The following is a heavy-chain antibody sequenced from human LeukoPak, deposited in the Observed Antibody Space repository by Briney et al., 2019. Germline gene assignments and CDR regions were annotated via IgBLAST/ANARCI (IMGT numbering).Heavy chain of an antibody. V-gene: IGHV4-61*01. CDR3: ARDNSPHYDFWSGYYIYNWFDP. CDR2: IYYSGST. D-gene: IGHD3-3*01. J-gene: IGHJ5*02. Sequence: SETLSLTCTVSGGSVSSGSYYWSWIRQPPGKGLEWIGYIYYSGSTNYNPSLKSRVTISVDTSKNQFSLKLSSVTAADTALYYCARDNSPHYDFWSGYYIYNWFDPWGQGTLVTVSS. CDR1: GGSVSSGSYY.